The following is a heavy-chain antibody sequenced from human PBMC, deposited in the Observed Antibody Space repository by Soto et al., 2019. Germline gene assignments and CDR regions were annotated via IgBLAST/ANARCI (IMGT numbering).Heavy chain of an antibody. D-gene: IGHD3-22*01. CDR3: ARSDSDSSGSIVPGYHFDY. J-gene: IGHJ4*02. CDR1: GYSFTSYW. Sequence: PGESLKISCNGSGYSFTSYWIGWVRQMPGKGLEWMGIIYPGDSDTRYSPSFQGQVTISADKSISTAYLQWSSLKASDTAMYYCARSDSDSSGSIVPGYHFDYWGQGTQVTVYS. CDR2: IYPGDSDT. V-gene: IGHV5-51*01.